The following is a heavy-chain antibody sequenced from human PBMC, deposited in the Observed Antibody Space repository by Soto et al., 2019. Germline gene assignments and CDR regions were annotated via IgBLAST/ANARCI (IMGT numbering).Heavy chain of an antibody. CDR1: GGSISSSSYY. V-gene: IGHV4-39*01. CDR2: IYYSGST. J-gene: IGHJ4*02. D-gene: IGHD4-17*01. CDR3: ARRTVTTGFDY. Sequence: QLQLQESGPGLVKPSETLSLTCTVSGGSISSSSYYWGWIRQPPGKGLEWIGSIYYSGSTYYNPSLKSRVTISVATSKNQFSLKLSSVTAADTAVYYCARRTVTTGFDYWGQGTLVTVSS.